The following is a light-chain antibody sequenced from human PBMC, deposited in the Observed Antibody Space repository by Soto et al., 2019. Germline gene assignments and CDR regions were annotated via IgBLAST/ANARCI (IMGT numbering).Light chain of an antibody. CDR1: SSNIGTNA. J-gene: IGLJ1*01. Sequence: SVLPQPPSGSGTPGQRVTISCSGGSSNIGTNAVNWYQQLPGTAPKLLIYNNNQRPSGVPDRFSGSKSGTSASLAISGPQSEDEADYYWAAWDDSLNGYVFGTGTKVTVL. CDR3: AAWDDSLNGYV. CDR2: NNN. V-gene: IGLV1-44*01.